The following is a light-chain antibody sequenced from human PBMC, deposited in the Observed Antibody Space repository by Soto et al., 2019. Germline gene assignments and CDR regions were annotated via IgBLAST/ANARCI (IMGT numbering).Light chain of an antibody. CDR1: QSVSSY. Sequence: DIVLTQSPATLSLSLQERATLSCRASQSVSSYLAWYQQKPGQARRLLIDDPSSRATGIPARFSGSGSGTDFTLPISRLEPEDFAVYYCQQRSNWPPWITFGQGTRLQIK. V-gene: IGKV3-11*01. CDR3: QQRSNWPPWIT. CDR2: DPS. J-gene: IGKJ5*01.